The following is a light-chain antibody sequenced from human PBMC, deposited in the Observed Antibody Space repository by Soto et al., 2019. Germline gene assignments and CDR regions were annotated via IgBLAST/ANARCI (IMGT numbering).Light chain of an antibody. CDR1: QSVSSRY. J-gene: IGKJ2*01. Sequence: EIVLTQSPGTLSLSPGERATLSCRASQSVSSRYLAWYQQKPGQAPRLLLYGAYRRATGIPDRFSGSGSGTDFTLTISSLEPEDFAVYYCQQYGSSPTYTFGQGTKLEIK. CDR2: GAY. V-gene: IGKV3-20*01. CDR3: QQYGSSPTYT.